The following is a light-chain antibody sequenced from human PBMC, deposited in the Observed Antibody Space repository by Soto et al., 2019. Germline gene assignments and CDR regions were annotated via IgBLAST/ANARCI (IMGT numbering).Light chain of an antibody. CDR2: EVS. J-gene: IGLJ2*01. CDR3: SSYTSSTNLV. CDR1: SSDVGGYNY. V-gene: IGLV2-14*01. Sequence: QSALTQPASVSGSPGQSITISCTGTSSDVGGYNYVSWYQQHAGKAPKLMIYEVSNRPSGVSNRFSGSKSGNTASLTISGLQAEDEADYYCSSYTSSTNLVFGGGTKVTVL.